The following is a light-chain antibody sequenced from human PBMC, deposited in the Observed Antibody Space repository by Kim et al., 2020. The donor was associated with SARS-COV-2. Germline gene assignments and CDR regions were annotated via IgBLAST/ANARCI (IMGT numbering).Light chain of an antibody. CDR1: SSDVGGYNY. J-gene: IGLJ2*01. CDR3: SSYAGTPVV. CDR2: DVS. Sequence: QSALTQPRSVSGSPGQSVTISCTGTSSDVGGYNYVSWYQQHPGKAPKLMIYDVSKRPSGVPDRFSGSKSGNTASLTVSGLQAEDEADYYCSSYAGTPVVFGGGTQLTFL. V-gene: IGLV2-11*01.